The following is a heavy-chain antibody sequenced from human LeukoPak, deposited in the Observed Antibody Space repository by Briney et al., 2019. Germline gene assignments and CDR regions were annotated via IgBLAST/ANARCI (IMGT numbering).Heavy chain of an antibody. CDR2: IKQDGNEK. CDR3: ARVSSLMSIAAAGPFDY. CDR1: GFTFSSYW. J-gene: IGHJ4*02. D-gene: IGHD6-13*01. V-gene: IGHV3-7*04. Sequence: VQPGGSLRLSCAASGFTFSSYWMSWVRQAPGKGLEWVANIKQDGNEKYYVDSVKGRFTISRDNAKNSLYLQMNSLRAEDTAVYYCARVSSLMSIAAAGPFDYWGQGTLVTVSS.